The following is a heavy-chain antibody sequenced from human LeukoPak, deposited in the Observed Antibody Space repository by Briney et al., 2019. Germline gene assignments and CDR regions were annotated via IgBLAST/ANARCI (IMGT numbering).Heavy chain of an antibody. CDR3: ARPYCSSGSCYGVDV. D-gene: IGHD2-2*01. CDR1: GFTFSSYS. V-gene: IGHV3-21*01. Sequence: GGSLRLSCAASGFTFSSYSMNWVRQAPGKGLEWVSSISITSSYIFYADSVKGRFTISRDNAKNSLFLQMNSLRAEDTAVYYCARPYCSSGSCYGVDVWGKGTTVTVSS. CDR2: ISITSSYI. J-gene: IGHJ6*04.